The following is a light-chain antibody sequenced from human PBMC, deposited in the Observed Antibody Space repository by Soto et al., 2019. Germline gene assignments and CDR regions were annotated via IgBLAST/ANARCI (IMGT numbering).Light chain of an antibody. Sequence: QSALTQPASVSGSPGQSITISCTGTASDVGAYDYVSWYQHHPGKPPKLLIFEVRDRPSGVPNRFSGSKSGNTASLTISGLQPEDEADYFCSSSTSSSTLVFGTVTKLTVL. CDR3: SSSTSSSTLV. CDR2: EVR. J-gene: IGLJ1*01. V-gene: IGLV2-14*01. CDR1: ASDVGAYDY.